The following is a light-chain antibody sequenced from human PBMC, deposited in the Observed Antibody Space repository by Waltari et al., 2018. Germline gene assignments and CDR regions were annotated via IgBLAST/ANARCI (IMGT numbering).Light chain of an antibody. Sequence: QSVLTQPPSASGTPGQRVTISCSGSSSNIGSNYVYWYQQLPGTTPKPLIYRNNQRPSGVPDGFSGSKSGTSASLAISGLRSEDEADYYCAAWDDSLSTVVFGGGTKLTVL. V-gene: IGLV1-47*01. J-gene: IGLJ2*01. CDR1: SSNIGSNY. CDR2: RNN. CDR3: AAWDDSLSTVV.